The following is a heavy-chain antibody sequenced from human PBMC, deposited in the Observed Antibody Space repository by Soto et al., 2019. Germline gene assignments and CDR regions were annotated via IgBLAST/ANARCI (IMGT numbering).Heavy chain of an antibody. CDR1: GFTFSSYG. CDR3: AGEVASGY. Sequence: QVQLVESGGDVVQPGRSLRLSCAASGFTFSSYGVHWVRQAPGKGLEWVAVISYDGSVKYYADSVKGRFTISRDNSKNTLYLQMNSLRAEDTAVYYCAGEVASGYWGQGTLVTVSS. V-gene: IGHV3-30*03. CDR2: ISYDGSVK. D-gene: IGHD2-21*01. J-gene: IGHJ4*02.